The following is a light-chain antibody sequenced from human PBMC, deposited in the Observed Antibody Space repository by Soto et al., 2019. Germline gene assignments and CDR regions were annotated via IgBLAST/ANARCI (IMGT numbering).Light chain of an antibody. J-gene: IGKJ1*01. Sequence: DIQMTQSPSTLSASVGDRVSITCRASQSIGDSLACYQQKPGKAPYLLISDVSSLERGVPSRFSGSGSGTEFTLTISSLQPDDFATYYCQHYNSYSEAFGQGTKVDIK. CDR3: QHYNSYSEA. CDR1: QSIGDS. V-gene: IGKV1-5*01. CDR2: DVS.